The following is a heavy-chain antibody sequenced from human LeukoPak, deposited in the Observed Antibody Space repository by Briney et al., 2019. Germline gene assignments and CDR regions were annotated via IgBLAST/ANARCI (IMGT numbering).Heavy chain of an antibody. V-gene: IGHV3-20*04. Sequence: GGSLRLSRAASGFTFDDYGMSWVRQAPGKGLEWVSGINWNGGSTGYADSVKGRFTISRDNAKNSLYLQMNSLRAEDTALYYCARESSGSYFHYFDYWGQGTLVTVSS. CDR3: ARESSGSYFHYFDY. CDR1: GFTFDDYG. J-gene: IGHJ4*02. D-gene: IGHD1-26*01. CDR2: INWNGGST.